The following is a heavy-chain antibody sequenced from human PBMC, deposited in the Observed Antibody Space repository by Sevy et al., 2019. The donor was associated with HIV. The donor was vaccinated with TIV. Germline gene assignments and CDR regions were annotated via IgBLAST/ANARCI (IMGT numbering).Heavy chain of an antibody. Sequence: GGSLRLSCAASGFTFSGYAMHWVRQAPGKGLEWVAIISYDGRNKYCADSVKGRFTISRDNSKNTLYLQMNSLRAEDTAVYYCARDPTKPYSSGLDSWGQGTLVTVSS. V-gene: IGHV3-30-3*01. J-gene: IGHJ4*02. CDR3: ARDPTKPYSSGLDS. D-gene: IGHD6-19*01. CDR1: GFTFSGYA. CDR2: ISYDGRNK.